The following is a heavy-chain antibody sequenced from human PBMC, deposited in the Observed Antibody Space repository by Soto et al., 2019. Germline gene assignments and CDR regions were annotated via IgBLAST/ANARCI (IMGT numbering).Heavy chain of an antibody. J-gene: IGHJ4*02. D-gene: IGHD2-15*01. V-gene: IGHV3-7*03. CDR3: AICGTDTCYAFDY. CDR2: IKQDGSEN. Sequence: EVQLVESGGGLAQPGGSLRLSCVGSGFIFSTYWMSWVRQAPGKGLEWVANIKQDGSENHYVDSMRGRFTISRDNAKKSLFLQMNSLRAEDTAVYYCAICGTDTCYAFDYWGQGTLVTVS. CDR1: GFIFSTYW.